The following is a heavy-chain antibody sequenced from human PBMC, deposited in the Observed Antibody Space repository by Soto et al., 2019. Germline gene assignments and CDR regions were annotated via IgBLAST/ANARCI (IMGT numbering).Heavy chain of an antibody. V-gene: IGHV1-69*08. CDR1: GGTFSSYT. CDR3: ARDRLTGVSDP. CDR2: IIPILGIA. D-gene: IGHD6-13*01. Sequence: QVQLVQSGAEVKKPGSSVKVSCKASGGTFSSYTISWVRQAPGQGLEWMGRIIPILGIANYAQKFQGRVTITAEKSTNTAYMELSSMRSEDTAVYYGARDRLTGVSDPWGQGTLVTVSS. J-gene: IGHJ5*02.